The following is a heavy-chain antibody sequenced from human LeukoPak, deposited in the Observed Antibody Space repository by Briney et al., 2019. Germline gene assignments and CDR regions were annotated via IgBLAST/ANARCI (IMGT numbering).Heavy chain of an antibody. D-gene: IGHD6-6*01. Sequence: SETLSLTCTVSGGSISSYYWSWIRQPPGKGLEWIGYIYYSGSTNYNPSLKSRVTISVDTSKNQFSLKLSSVTAADTAVYYCARGARDSYYYYYYMDVWGKGTTVTVSS. CDR3: ARGARDSYYYYYYMDV. CDR1: GGSISSYY. CDR2: IYYSGST. V-gene: IGHV4-59*01. J-gene: IGHJ6*03.